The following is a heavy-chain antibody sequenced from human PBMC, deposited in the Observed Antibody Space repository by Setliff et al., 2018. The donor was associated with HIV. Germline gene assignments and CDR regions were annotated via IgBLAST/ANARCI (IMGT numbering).Heavy chain of an antibody. CDR2: VNHGRRT. V-gene: IGHV4-34*01. D-gene: IGHD1-26*01. CDR3: AKPLTQWGVSPYHYAVDV. J-gene: IGHJ6*02. CDR1: GGSFSDYY. Sequence: PSETLSLTCALYGGSFSDYYWSWIRQPPGKGLEWIGEVNHGRRTNYKSSLKSRVTISIDTSKNQFSLKLSSVTAADTAVYYCAKPLTQWGVSPYHYAVDVWGQGTTVTVSS.